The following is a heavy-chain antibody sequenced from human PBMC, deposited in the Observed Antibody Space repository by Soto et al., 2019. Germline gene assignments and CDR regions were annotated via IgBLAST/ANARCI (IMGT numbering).Heavy chain of an antibody. CDR1: GYTFTRYG. J-gene: IGHJ6*02. CDR2: ISGYNGDT. V-gene: IGHV1-18*01. Sequence: ASVKVSCKASGYTFTRYGISWVRQAPGQGLEWMGWISGYNGDTNYAQKFQGRVSMTIDTSTTTAYMELRSLRSDDTAVYYCAKNGQPRYSYYCLDVWDQGPKVTVSS. CDR3: AKNGQPRYSYYCLDV. D-gene: IGHD2-8*01.